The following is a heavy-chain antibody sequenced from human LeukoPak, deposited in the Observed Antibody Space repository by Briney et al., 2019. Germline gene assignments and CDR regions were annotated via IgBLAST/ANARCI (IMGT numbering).Heavy chain of an antibody. J-gene: IGHJ4*02. CDR1: GGTFSSYA. CDR3: AFRTGRGGHYFDY. V-gene: IGHV1-69*05. CDR2: IIPIFGTA. Sequence: APVKVSCKASGGTFSSYAISWVRQAPGQGLEWMGGIIPIFGTANYAQKFQGRVTITTDESTSTAYMELSSLRSEDTAVYYCAFRTGRGGHYFDYWGQGTLVTVSS. D-gene: IGHD3/OR15-3a*01.